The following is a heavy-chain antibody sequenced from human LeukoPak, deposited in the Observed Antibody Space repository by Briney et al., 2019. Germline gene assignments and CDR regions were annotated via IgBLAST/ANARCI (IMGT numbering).Heavy chain of an antibody. J-gene: IGHJ4*02. D-gene: IGHD3-3*01. Sequence: SETLSLTCTVSGGSISSSSYYWGWIRQPPGEGLEWIGSIYYSGSTYYNPSLKSRVTISVDTSKNQFSLKLSSVTAADTAVYYCATRFLVPTYYFDYWGLGTLVTVSS. CDR2: IYYSGST. V-gene: IGHV4-39*01. CDR3: ATRFLVPTYYFDY. CDR1: GGSISSSSYY.